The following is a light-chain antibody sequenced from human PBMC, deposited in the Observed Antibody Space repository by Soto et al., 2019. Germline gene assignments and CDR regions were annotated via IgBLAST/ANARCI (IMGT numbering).Light chain of an antibody. V-gene: IGKV1-39*01. CDR3: QQSYSTPLA. J-gene: IGKJ1*01. CDR1: QSIRSD. CDR2: AAS. Sequence: DIQMTQSPSSLSASVGDRVTITCRASQSIRSDLNWYQQKPGKAPNLLIYAASSLQSGVPPRFSGSGSGTDFTLTITSLQPEDPATYYCQQSYSTPLAFGHGTKVDIK.